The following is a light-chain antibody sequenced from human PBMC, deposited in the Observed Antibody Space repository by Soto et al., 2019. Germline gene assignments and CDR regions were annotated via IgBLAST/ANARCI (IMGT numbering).Light chain of an antibody. J-gene: IGKJ4*01. CDR1: QSLTHSSGYNY. CDR3: LQRIAFPWR. Sequence: EIVLTQSPLSLSVSPGEPASISCRSSQSLTHSSGYNYLDWYLLKPGQPPQLLIYLGSNRGSGVPDRFSASGSGTDFTLKISRVEAEDVGVYYCLQRIAFPWRVGGGTRVEIK. V-gene: IGKV2-28*01. CDR2: LGS.